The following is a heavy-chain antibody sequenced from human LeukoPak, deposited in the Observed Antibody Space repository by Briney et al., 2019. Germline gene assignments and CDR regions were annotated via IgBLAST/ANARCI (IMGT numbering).Heavy chain of an antibody. CDR1: GFTFSDYA. J-gene: IGHJ4*02. CDR3: AKGSRGSGSYYFDC. V-gene: IGHV3-23*01. Sequence: GGSPRLSCAASGFTFSDYAMSWVRQAPGKGLEWVSGVSAGGGSTFFADSVKGRFTISRDNSKNTLYLQMNSLSAEDTAVYYCAKGSRGSGSYYFDCWGQGTLVTVSS. CDR2: VSAGGGST. D-gene: IGHD1-26*01.